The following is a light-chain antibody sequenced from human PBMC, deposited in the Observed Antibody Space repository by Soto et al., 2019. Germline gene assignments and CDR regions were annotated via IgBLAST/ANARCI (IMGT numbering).Light chain of an antibody. V-gene: IGKV1-5*01. CDR2: ATS. J-gene: IGKJ1*01. Sequence: DLQMPQSPSTMSASVGARAPITRRASQSIDSWLAWYQQKPGKAPKLLIYATSSLQNGVPSRFSGSGSGTDFTLTISCLQSEDFATYYCQQYYSYPWTFGPGTRWIS. CDR3: QQYYSYPWT. CDR1: QSIDSW.